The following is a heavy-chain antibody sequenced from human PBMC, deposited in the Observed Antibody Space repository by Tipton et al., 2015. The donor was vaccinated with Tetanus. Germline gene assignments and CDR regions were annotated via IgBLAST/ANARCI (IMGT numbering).Heavy chain of an antibody. Sequence: TLSLTCTVSGGSISSYYWSWIQQPAGKGLEWIGRIYTSGSTNYNPSLKSRVTMSVDTSKNQFSLKLSSVTAADTAVYYCARDSPYYDFWSGRIIADYYYYYGMDVWGQGTTVTVSS. CDR3: ARDSPYYDFWSGRIIADYYYYYGMDV. D-gene: IGHD3-3*01. J-gene: IGHJ6*02. V-gene: IGHV4-4*07. CDR1: GGSISSYY. CDR2: IYTSGST.